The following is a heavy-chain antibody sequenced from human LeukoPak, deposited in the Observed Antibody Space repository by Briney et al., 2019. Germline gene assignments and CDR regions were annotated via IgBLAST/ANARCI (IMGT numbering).Heavy chain of an antibody. J-gene: IGHJ5*02. Sequence: GASVKVSCKASGYTFTSYDINWVRQATGQGLEWMGWMNPNSGNTGYAQKFQGRVTMTRNTSISTAYMELRSLRSDDTAVYYCARVSAVAGIAAPWGQGTLVTVSS. D-gene: IGHD6-19*01. CDR1: GYTFTSYD. V-gene: IGHV1-8*01. CDR2: MNPNSGNT. CDR3: ARVSAVAGIAAP.